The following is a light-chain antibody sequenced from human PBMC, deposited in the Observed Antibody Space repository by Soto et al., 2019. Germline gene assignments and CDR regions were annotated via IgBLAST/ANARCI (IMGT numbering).Light chain of an antibody. CDR3: QQSYSTPIT. J-gene: IGKJ5*01. CDR2: ASS. Sequence: QMKQSPSALSASVGDRVTITCRTSQSVSIYVNWYQQKPGKAPILLIYASSSLQSGVPSRFSGSGSGTDFTLTISSLQPEDFATYYCQQSYSTPITFGQGTRLEIK. CDR1: QSVSIY. V-gene: IGKV1-39*01.